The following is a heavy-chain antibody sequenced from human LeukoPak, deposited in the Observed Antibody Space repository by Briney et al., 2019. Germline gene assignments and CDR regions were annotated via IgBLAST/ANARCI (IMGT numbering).Heavy chain of an antibody. Sequence: PGGSLRLSCAASGFTFDDYGMNWVRQAPGKGLEWVANIKQDGSEKYYVDSVKGRFTISRDNAKNSVYLQMNSLRAEDTAVYYCARFDIWGQGTMVTVSS. V-gene: IGHV3-7*01. J-gene: IGHJ3*02. CDR1: GFTFDDYG. CDR3: ARFDI. CDR2: IKQDGSEK.